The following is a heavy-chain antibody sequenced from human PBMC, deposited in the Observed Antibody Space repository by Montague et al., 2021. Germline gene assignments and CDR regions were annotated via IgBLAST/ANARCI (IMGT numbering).Heavy chain of an antibody. J-gene: IGHJ4*02. CDR1: GGSINSFY. D-gene: IGHD5-18*01. CDR3: ARGRGNSYVSFDS. V-gene: IGHV4-59*13. CDR2: IYYSGSAGGTT. Sequence: SETLSLTCTVSGGSINSFYWSWIRQPPEKGLELIAYIYYSGSAGGTTNYNPSLKSRVTISVDSSKNQLSLQLTSVTTADTAVYYCARGRGNSYVSFDSWGQGTLISVSS.